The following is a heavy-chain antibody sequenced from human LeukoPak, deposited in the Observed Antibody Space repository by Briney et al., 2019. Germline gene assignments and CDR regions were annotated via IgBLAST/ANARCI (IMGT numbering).Heavy chain of an antibody. CDR2: IWGGGDT. CDR3: ARARSWPEHAFDI. D-gene: IGHD5-24*01. CDR1: GFTVSRYY. V-gene: IGHV3-53*01. Sequence: GALRLSCVASGFTVSRYYMSWVRPAPGKGLEWVSIIWGGGDTNYLDSVKGRFTISRDTSKNTLSLQMNGLRVEDTAVYYCARARSWPEHAFDIWGQGTMATVSS. J-gene: IGHJ3*02.